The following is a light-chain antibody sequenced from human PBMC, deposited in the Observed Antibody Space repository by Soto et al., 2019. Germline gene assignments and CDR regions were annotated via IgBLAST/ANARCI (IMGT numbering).Light chain of an antibody. CDR1: QSISSW. J-gene: IGKJ5*01. CDR2: DAS. V-gene: IGKV1-5*01. CDR3: QQYNSYPIT. Sequence: DIQMTQSPSSLSAXXXXXXXXXXXASQSISSWLAWYXXKQGKXXKXXIYDASSLESGVPSRFSGSGSGTEGTITISSLQPDGFETYYCQQYNSYPITFGQGTRLEIK.